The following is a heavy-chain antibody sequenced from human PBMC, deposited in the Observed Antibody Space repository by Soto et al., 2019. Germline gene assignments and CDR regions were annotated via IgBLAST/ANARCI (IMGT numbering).Heavy chain of an antibody. CDR2: IWYDGSNK. J-gene: IGHJ4*02. Sequence: GGSLRLSCAASGFTFSSYGMHWVRQAPGKGLEWVAVIWYDGSNKYYADSVKGRFTISRDNSKNTLYLQMNSLRAEDTAVYYCARDYYDSSGYYHLPDFDYWGQGTLVTVSS. V-gene: IGHV3-33*01. CDR1: GFTFSSYG. D-gene: IGHD3-22*01. CDR3: ARDYYDSSGYYHLPDFDY.